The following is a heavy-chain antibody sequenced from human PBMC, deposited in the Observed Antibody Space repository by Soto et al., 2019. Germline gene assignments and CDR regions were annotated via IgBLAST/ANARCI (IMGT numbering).Heavy chain of an antibody. D-gene: IGHD3-3*01. CDR2: INGSGGST. J-gene: IGHJ6*02. V-gene: IGHV3-23*01. CDR1: GFTFSTNA. CDR3: AKERWSRYYDFWSGYPTRGMDV. Sequence: GGSLRLSCVASGFTFSTNAMTWVRQAPGKGLEWVSAINGSGGSTYYADSVKGRFTISRDNSKNTLYLQMDSLRAEDTAVYYCAKERWSRYYDFWSGYPTRGMDVWGQGTTGTVSS.